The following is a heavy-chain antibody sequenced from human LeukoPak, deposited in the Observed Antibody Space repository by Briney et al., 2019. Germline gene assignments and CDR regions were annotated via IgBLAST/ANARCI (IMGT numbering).Heavy chain of an antibody. CDR2: IYPGDSAT. Sequence: GESLKISCKGSGYSFTSYWNGWVHQTPGKGLEWMGIIYPGDSATRYSPSFQGQVTISADKSISTAYLQWSSLKASDTAMYYCARQTTMVRGGLFDPWGQGTLVTVSS. CDR1: GYSFTSYW. D-gene: IGHD3-10*01. J-gene: IGHJ5*02. CDR3: ARQTTMVRGGLFDP. V-gene: IGHV5-51*07.